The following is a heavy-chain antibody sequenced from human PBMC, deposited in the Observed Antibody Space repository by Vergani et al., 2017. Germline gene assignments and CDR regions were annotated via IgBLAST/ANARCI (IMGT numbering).Heavy chain of an antibody. J-gene: IGHJ4*02. D-gene: IGHD3-22*01. CDR2: IKQDGSEK. CDR3: ARRTYYYDSSGYYYATKFDY. CDR1: GFTFSSYW. Sequence: EVQLVESGGGLVQPGGSLRLSCAASGFTFSSYWMSWVRQAPGKGLEWVANIKQDGSEKYYVDSVKGRFTISRDNAKNSLYLQMNSLRAEDTAVYYCARRTYYYDSSGYYYATKFDYWGQGTLVTVSS. V-gene: IGHV3-7*03.